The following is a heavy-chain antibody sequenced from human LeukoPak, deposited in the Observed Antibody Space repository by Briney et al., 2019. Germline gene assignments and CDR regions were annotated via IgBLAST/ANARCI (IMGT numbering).Heavy chain of an antibody. CDR3: ARTYSGYVDY. V-gene: IGHV3-11*03. CDR2: ISSSSSYT. Sequence: GGSLRLSCAASGFTFSDYMSWIRQAPGKGLEWVSYISSSSSYTNYADSVKGRFTISRDNAKNSLYLQMNSLRAEDTAVYYCARTYSGYVDYWGQGTLVTVSS. J-gene: IGHJ4*02. CDR1: GFTFSDY. D-gene: IGHD1-26*01.